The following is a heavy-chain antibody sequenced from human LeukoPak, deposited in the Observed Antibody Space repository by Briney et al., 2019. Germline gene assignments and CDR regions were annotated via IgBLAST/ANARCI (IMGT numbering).Heavy chain of an antibody. CDR2: ISTGGGT. CDR1: GDSISSYY. D-gene: IGHD1-26*01. J-gene: IGHJ4*02. Sequence: SSETLSLTCTVSGDSISSYYWTWIRQPAGKGLEWIGRISTGGGTNYNPSLTSRVTISVDKSKNHFSLKLSSVTAADTAVYYCARAPIGSHVDYWGQGTLVTVSS. V-gene: IGHV4-4*07. CDR3: ARAPIGSHVDY.